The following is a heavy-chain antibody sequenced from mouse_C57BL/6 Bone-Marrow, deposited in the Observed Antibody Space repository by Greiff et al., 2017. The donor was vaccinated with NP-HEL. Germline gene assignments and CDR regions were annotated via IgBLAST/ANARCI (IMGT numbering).Heavy chain of an antibody. D-gene: IGHD2-5*01. V-gene: IGHV14-4*01. CDR3: TTTYYSNYETWFAY. J-gene: IGHJ3*01. Sequence: VQLQQSGAELVRPGASVKLSCTASGFNIKDDYMHWVKQRPEQGLEWIGWFDPENGDTEYASKFQGKATITADTSSNTAYLQLSSLTSEDTAVYYCTTTYYSNYETWFAYWGQGTLVTVSA. CDR1: GFNIKDDY. CDR2: FDPENGDT.